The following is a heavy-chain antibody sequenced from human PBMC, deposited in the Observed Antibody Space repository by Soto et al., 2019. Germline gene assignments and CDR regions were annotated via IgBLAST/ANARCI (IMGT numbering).Heavy chain of an antibody. V-gene: IGHV1-18*01. Sequence: QVPLVQSGAEVKKPGASVKVSCKASGYTFTSYGISWVRQAPGQGLEWMGWISAYNGNTNYAQKLQGRVTMTTDTSTSTAYMERRSLRSDDTAVYYCARSIIGYCSGGSCYAYFDIWGQGTMVTVSS. D-gene: IGHD2-15*01. CDR2: ISAYNGNT. CDR1: GYTFTSYG. J-gene: IGHJ3*02. CDR3: ARSIIGYCSGGSCYAYFDI.